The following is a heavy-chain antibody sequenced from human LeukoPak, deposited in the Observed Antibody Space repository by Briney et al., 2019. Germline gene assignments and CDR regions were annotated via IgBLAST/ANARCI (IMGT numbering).Heavy chain of an antibody. CDR1: GFTLSSNG. J-gene: IGHJ4*02. CDR3: AKGSYSGSYQAD. Sequence: PGGSLRLSCAAAGFTLSSNGTHWVRQAPGKGLEWVAFIRYDGSNKYYADSVKGRFTISRDNSKNTLYLQMNSLRAECLSVYYCAKGSYSGSYQADWGQGTLVTVSS. D-gene: IGHD1-26*01. V-gene: IGHV3-30*02. CDR2: IRYDGSNK.